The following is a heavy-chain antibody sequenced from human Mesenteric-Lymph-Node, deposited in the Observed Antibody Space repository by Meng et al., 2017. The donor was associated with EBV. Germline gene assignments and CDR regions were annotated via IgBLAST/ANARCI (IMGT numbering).Heavy chain of an antibody. CDR3: RTCGSDCYIDY. CDR1: GFTFRNYW. CDR2: INSDGSRT. J-gene: IGHJ4*02. Sequence: EGQLVESGGGLVQPGGSLRLSWAASGFTFRNYWMYWVRQTPGEGLVWVSRINSDGSRTDYADSVKGRFTISRDNAKNTLYLQMNSLRADDTAVYFCRTCGSDCYIDYWGQGTLVTVSS. V-gene: IGHV3-74*01. D-gene: IGHD2-21*01.